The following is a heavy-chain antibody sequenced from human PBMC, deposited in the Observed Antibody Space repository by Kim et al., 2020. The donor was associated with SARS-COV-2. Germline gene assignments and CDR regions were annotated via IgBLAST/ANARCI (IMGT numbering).Heavy chain of an antibody. Sequence: PVKGRFTISRDDSKNTLYLQMNSLKTEDTAVYYCTTEVDTAMNGFLDLDYWGQGTLVTVSS. D-gene: IGHD5-18*01. V-gene: IGHV3-15*01. J-gene: IGHJ4*02. CDR3: TTEVDTAMNGFLDLDY.